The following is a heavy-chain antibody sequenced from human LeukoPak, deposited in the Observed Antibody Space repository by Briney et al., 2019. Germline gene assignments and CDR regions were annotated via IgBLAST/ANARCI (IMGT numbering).Heavy chain of an antibody. D-gene: IGHD3-10*01. CDR1: GFTFSSYE. CDR2: ISSSGSTI. Sequence: GGSLRLSCAASGFTFSSYEMNWVRQAPGKGLEWVSYISSSGSTIYYADSVKGRFTISRDNAKNSLYLQMNSLRAEDTAVYYCAKTLWFGELLFEVGSFDIWGQGTMVTVSS. CDR3: AKTLWFGELLFEVGSFDI. V-gene: IGHV3-48*03. J-gene: IGHJ3*02.